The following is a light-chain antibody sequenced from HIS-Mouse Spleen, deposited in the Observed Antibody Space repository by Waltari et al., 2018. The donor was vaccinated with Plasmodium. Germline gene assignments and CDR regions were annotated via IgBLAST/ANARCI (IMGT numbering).Light chain of an antibody. Sequence: YELTQPPSVSVSPGQTARITCSGDALPKKYAYWYQQKSGQAPVLVIYEDSKRPSGIPERCSGSSSGTMATLTISGAQVEDEADYYCYSTDSSGNHRVFGGGTKLTVL. CDR1: ALPKKY. CDR3: YSTDSSGNHRV. CDR2: EDS. J-gene: IGLJ3*02. V-gene: IGLV3-10*01.